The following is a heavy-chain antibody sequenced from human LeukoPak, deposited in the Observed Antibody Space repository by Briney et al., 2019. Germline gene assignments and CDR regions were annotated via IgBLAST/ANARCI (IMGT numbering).Heavy chain of an antibody. CDR1: GYTFTSYY. V-gene: IGHV1-2*02. Sequence: ASVKVSCKASGYTFTSYYMHWVRQAPGQGLEWMGWINPNSGGTNYAQKFQGRVTMTRDRSISTAYMELSRLRSDDTAVYYCARRTGTTRIDYWGQGTLVTVSS. CDR2: INPNSGGT. J-gene: IGHJ4*02. CDR3: ARRTGTTRIDY. D-gene: IGHD1-1*01.